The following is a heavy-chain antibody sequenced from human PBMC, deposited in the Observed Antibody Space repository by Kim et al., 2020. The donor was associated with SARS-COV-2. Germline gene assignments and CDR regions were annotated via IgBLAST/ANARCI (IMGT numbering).Heavy chain of an antibody. Sequence: GGSLRLSCAASGFTFDDYAMHWVRQAPGKGLEWVSGISWNSGSIGYADSVKGRFTISRDNAKNSLYLQMNSLRAEDTALYYCAKDTMVRGVIRRNYFDYWGQGTLVTVSS. CDR3: AKDTMVRGVIRRNYFDY. D-gene: IGHD3-10*01. CDR2: ISWNSGSI. V-gene: IGHV3-9*01. CDR1: GFTFDDYA. J-gene: IGHJ4*02.